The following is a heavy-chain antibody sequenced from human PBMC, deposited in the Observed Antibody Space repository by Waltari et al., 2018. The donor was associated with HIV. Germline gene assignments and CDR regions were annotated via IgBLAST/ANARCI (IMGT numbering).Heavy chain of an antibody. CDR3: ASLIWSGYYGDYYGMDV. V-gene: IGHV1-8*01. D-gene: IGHD3-3*01. Sequence: QVQLVQSGAEVKKPGASVTVSCKASGYTFTSYDINWVRQATGQGLEWMGWMNPNSGNTGYAQKFQGRVTMTRNTSISTAYMELSSLRSEDTAVYYCASLIWSGYYGDYYGMDVWGQGTTVTVSS. CDR1: GYTFTSYD. CDR2: MNPNSGNT. J-gene: IGHJ6*02.